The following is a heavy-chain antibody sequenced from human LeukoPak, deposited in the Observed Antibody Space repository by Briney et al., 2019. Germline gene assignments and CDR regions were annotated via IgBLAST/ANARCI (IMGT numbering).Heavy chain of an antibody. CDR3: ARGDGYCSGGSCPFYFDY. CDR1: VGSFSGYY. CDR2: INHSGST. Sequence: TSETLSLTCAVYVGSFSGYYWSWIRQPPGKGLEWIGEINHSGSTNYNPSLKSRVTISLDTSKNQFSLKLSSVTAADTAVYYCARGDGYCSGGSCPFYFDYWGQGTLVTVSS. V-gene: IGHV4-34*01. D-gene: IGHD2-15*01. J-gene: IGHJ4*02.